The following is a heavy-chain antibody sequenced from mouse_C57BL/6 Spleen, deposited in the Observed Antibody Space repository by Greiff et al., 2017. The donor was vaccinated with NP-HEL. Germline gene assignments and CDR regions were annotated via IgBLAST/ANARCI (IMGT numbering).Heavy chain of an antibody. V-gene: IGHV14-1*01. Sequence: EVQLKQSGAELVRPGASVKLSCTASGFNIKDYYMHWVKQRPEQGLEWIGRIDPEDGDTEYAPKFQGKATMTADTSSNTAYLQLSSLTSEDTAVYYCTSYYYGSRFAYWGQGTLVTVSA. D-gene: IGHD1-1*01. J-gene: IGHJ3*01. CDR1: GFNIKDYY. CDR3: TSYYYGSRFAY. CDR2: IDPEDGDT.